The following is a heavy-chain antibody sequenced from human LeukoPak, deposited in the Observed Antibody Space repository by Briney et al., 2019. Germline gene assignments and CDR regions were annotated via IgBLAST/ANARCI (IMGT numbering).Heavy chain of an antibody. CDR2: IYYSGST. CDR1: GGSISSSSYY. V-gene: IGHV4-39*01. D-gene: IGHD1-20*01. CDR3: ARHPTSPRYNWNDGSYFDY. J-gene: IGHJ4*02. Sequence: SETLSLTCTVSGGSISSSSYYWGWIRQPPGQGLEWIGSIYYSGSTYYNPSLKSRVTISVDTSKNQFSLKLSSVTAADTAVYYCARHPTSPRYNWNDGSYFDYWGQGTLVTVSS.